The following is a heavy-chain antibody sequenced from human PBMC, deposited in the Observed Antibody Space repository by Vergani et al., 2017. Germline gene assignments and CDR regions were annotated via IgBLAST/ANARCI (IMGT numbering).Heavy chain of an antibody. D-gene: IGHD6-19*01. CDR3: ARDTVTGSRYFDY. CDR1: GFTFSSYA. CDR2: ISGSGFT. Sequence: EVQLLESGGGLVQPGGSLRLSCAASGFTFSSYAMSWVRQAPGKGLEWVSGISGSGFTYYADSVKGRFTISRDNSKNTLFLQMNSLRPEDTAVYYCARDTVTGSRYFDYWGQGTLVTVSS. V-gene: IGHV3-23*01. J-gene: IGHJ4*02.